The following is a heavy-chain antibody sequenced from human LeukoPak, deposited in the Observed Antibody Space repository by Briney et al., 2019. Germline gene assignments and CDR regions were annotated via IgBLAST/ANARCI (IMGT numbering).Heavy chain of an antibody. V-gene: IGHV4-59*08. D-gene: IGHD3-22*01. CDR3: ARGVTRSSGLGFNY. Sequence: PSETLSLTCTVSGGSISSYYWSWIRQPPGKGLEWIGYIYYSGSTNYNPSLKSRVAISVDTSKNQFSLKLSSVTAADTAVYYCARGVTRSSGLGFNYWGQGTLVTVSS. CDR1: GGSISSYY. J-gene: IGHJ4*02. CDR2: IYYSGST.